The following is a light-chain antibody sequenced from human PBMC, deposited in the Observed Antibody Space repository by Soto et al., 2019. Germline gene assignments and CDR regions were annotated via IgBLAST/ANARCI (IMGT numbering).Light chain of an antibody. CDR1: QSVSSN. J-gene: IGKJ1*01. V-gene: IGKV3-15*01. CDR3: QQYNNWPRT. Sequence: EIVMTQSPATLSVSPGERATLSCRASQSVSSNLAWYQQKPGQAPRLXIYGASTRATGIPARFSGSGSGTEFTLTISSLQSEDFAVYYCQQYNNWPRTFGHGTKV. CDR2: GAS.